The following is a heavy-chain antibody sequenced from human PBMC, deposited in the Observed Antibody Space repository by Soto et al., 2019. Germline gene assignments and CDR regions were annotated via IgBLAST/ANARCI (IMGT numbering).Heavy chain of an antibody. D-gene: IGHD6-6*01. Sequence: ASVKVSCRASGYTFITYFMHWVRQAPGQGLEWMGVINPSRGTTTYAQKFQDRVTMTRDTSASTVYMELSSLRSEDTAMYYCARSYISSSYWFDPWGQGTLVTVSS. CDR1: GYTFITYF. CDR3: ARSYISSSYWFDP. V-gene: IGHV1-46*03. J-gene: IGHJ5*02. CDR2: INPSRGTT.